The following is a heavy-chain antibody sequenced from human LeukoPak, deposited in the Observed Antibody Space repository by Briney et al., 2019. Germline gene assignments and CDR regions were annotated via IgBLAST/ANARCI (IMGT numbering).Heavy chain of an antibody. Sequence: GGSLRLSCAASGFTFSDYYMSWIRQAPGKGLEWVSYISSSSSTYIYYADSVKGRFTISRDNAKNSLYLQMNSLRAEDTAVYYCARGSVTEFDPWGQGTLVTVSS. CDR1: GFTFSDYY. J-gene: IGHJ5*02. V-gene: IGHV3-11*04. CDR3: ARGSVTEFDP. D-gene: IGHD2-21*02. CDR2: ISSSSSTYI.